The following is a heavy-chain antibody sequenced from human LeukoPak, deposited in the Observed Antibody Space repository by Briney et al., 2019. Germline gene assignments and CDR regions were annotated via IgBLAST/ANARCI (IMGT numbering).Heavy chain of an antibody. CDR2: ISYDGSNK. J-gene: IGHJ5*02. CDR3: ARDYYGSGSGGFDP. CDR1: GFTFSSYA. Sequence: GGSLRVSCAASGFTFSSYAMHGVRQAPGKGLEWVAVISYDGSNKYYADFVKGRFTISRDNSKNTLYLQMNSLRAEDTAVYYCARDYYGSGSGGFDPWGQGTLVTVSS. D-gene: IGHD3-10*01. V-gene: IGHV3-30*04.